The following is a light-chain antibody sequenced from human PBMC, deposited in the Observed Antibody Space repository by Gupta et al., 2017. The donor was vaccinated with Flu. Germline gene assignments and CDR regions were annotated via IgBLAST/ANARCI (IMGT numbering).Light chain of an antibody. CDR1: SSDVGVYNY. V-gene: IGLV2-8*01. CDR2: EVS. J-gene: IGLJ3*02. Sequence: TSSDVGVYNYVSWYQQHPGKAPKLMIYEVSQRPSGVPDRFSGSKSGNTASLTVSGLQAEDEADYYCTSYAGSNKLVFGGGTKLTVL. CDR3: TSYAGSNKLV.